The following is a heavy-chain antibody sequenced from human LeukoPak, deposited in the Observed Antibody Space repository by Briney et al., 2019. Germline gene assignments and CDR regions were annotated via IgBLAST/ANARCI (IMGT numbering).Heavy chain of an antibody. CDR1: GLTFSNYW. J-gene: IGHJ6*04. V-gene: IGHV3-7*01. Sequence: GGSLRLSCATSGLTFSNYWMSWVRQAPGKGLEWVANIKNDGSDKYYMDSVEGRFTISRDNAENSLYLQMNSLRAEDTAVYYCAELGITMIGGVWGKGTTVTISS. CDR2: IKNDGSDK. D-gene: IGHD3-10*02. CDR3: AELGITMIGGV.